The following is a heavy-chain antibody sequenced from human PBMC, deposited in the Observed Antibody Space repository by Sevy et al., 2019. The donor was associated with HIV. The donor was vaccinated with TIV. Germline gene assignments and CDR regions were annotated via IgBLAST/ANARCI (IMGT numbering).Heavy chain of an antibody. CDR3: AREGYSGSYLGYYYYGMDV. Sequence: ASVKVSCKASGYTFTSYGISWVRQAPGQGLEWMGWISAYNGNTNYAQKLQGRVTMTTDTSTSTAYMERRSLRSDDTAVYYCAREGYSGSYLGYYYYGMDVWGQGTTVTVSS. V-gene: IGHV1-18*01. J-gene: IGHJ6*02. CDR1: GYTFTSYG. CDR2: ISAYNGNT. D-gene: IGHD1-26*01.